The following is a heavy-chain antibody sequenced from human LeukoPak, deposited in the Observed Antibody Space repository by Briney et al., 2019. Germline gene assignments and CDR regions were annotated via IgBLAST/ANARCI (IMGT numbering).Heavy chain of an antibody. CDR2: IYTSGST. CDR3: ARDEGVAAAGIGHYMDV. D-gene: IGHD6-13*01. V-gene: IGHV4-4*07. CDR1: GGSISSYY. Sequence: SETLSLTCTVSGGSISSYYWSWIRQPAGKGLEWIGRIYTSGSTNYNPSLKSRVTMSVDTSKNQFSLKLSSVTAADTAVYYCARDEGVAAAGIGHYMDVWGKGTTVTVSS. J-gene: IGHJ6*03.